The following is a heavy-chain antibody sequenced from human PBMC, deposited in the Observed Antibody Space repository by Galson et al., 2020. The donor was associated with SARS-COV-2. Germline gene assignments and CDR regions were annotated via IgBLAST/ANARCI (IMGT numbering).Heavy chain of an antibody. J-gene: IGHJ3*01. Sequence: GGSLRLSCAASGFTFSTYEMNWVRQAPGKGLEWVSYISGSGDTIFYADSVKGRFTISRDNAGSSVYLQMKSLRAEDTAVYYCARDAFDSSGYYYADAFDLWGQGTMVTVSS. CDR2: ISGSGDTI. CDR1: GFTFSTYE. V-gene: IGHV3-48*03. CDR3: ARDAFDSSGYYYADAFDL. D-gene: IGHD3-22*01.